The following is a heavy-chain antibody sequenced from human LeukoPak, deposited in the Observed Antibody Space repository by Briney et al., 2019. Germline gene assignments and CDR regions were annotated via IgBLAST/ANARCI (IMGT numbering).Heavy chain of an antibody. D-gene: IGHD2-2*01. CDR1: GFTFRIYA. Sequence: GGSLRLSCAGSGFTFRIYAVSWVRQAPGKGLEWVSVLYSGGTTHYADSVKGRFTISRDNSKNTLYLQMNSLRVEDTAVYYCARVGTSEDFQHWGQGTLVTVSS. V-gene: IGHV3-66*01. J-gene: IGHJ1*01. CDR2: LYSGGTT. CDR3: ARVGTSEDFQH.